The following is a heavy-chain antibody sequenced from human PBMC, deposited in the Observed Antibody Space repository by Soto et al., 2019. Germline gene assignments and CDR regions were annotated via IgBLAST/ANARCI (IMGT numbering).Heavy chain of an antibody. CDR2: IYYRGST. Sequence: QVQLQESGPGLVKPSETLSLTCTVSGGSISSGDYYWSWIRQPPGKGLEWIGYIYYRGSTYYNPSLKRRVAISVDTSKNQFALQLTSVTAADTAIYYCARVVVTHNYYYGMDVWGQGTTVTVSS. CDR1: GGSISSGDYY. D-gene: IGHD2-21*02. J-gene: IGHJ6*02. CDR3: ARVVVTHNYYYGMDV. V-gene: IGHV4-30-4*01.